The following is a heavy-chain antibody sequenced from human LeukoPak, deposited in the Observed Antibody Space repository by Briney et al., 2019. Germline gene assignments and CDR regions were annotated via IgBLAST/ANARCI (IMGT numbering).Heavy chain of an antibody. Sequence: SETLSLTCTVSGGSISSSSYYWGWIRQPPGKGLEWIGSIYYSGSTYYNPSLKSRVTISVDTSKNQFSLKLSSVTAADTAVYYCARDRGITMVRGVIPLNVWGKGTTVTVSS. J-gene: IGHJ6*04. D-gene: IGHD3-10*01. CDR1: GGSISSSSYY. CDR2: IYYSGST. CDR3: ARDRGITMVRGVIPLNV. V-gene: IGHV4-39*07.